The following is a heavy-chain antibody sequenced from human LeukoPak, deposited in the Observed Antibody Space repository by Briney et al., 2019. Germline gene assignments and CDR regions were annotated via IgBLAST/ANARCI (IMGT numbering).Heavy chain of an antibody. CDR1: GYTFTSYA. J-gene: IGHJ4*02. Sequence: ASVKVSCKASGYTFTSYAMHWVRQAPGQRLEWMGWINAGNGNTKYSQKFQGRVTITRDTSASTAYMELSSLRSEDTAVYYCARHSIRQLVPFDYWGQGTLVTVSS. V-gene: IGHV1-3*01. D-gene: IGHD6-13*01. CDR2: INAGNGNT. CDR3: ARHSIRQLVPFDY.